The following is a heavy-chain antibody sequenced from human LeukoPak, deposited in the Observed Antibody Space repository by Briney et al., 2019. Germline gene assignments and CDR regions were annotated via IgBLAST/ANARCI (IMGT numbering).Heavy chain of an antibody. V-gene: IGHV3-23*01. J-gene: IGHJ4*02. CDR2: ISASGGST. Sequence: GVSLRLSCAASKFTFVNYAMSWVRQAPGKGLEWVSTISASGGSTYYADSVKGRFTISRDNSKNTLYLQMHSLRAEDTAVYYCAKPIKYYYDSSGYYLFPGFDYWGQGTLVTVSS. CDR3: AKPIKYYYDSSGYYLFPGFDY. D-gene: IGHD3-22*01. CDR1: KFTFVNYA.